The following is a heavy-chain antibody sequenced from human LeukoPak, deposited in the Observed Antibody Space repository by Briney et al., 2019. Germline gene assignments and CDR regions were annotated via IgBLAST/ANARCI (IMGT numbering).Heavy chain of an antibody. D-gene: IGHD2-21*01. J-gene: IGHJ6*02. V-gene: IGHV4-61*02. CDR1: GGSIYSGSYY. CDR3: ARDGGGGDPYFYGMDV. CDR2: IYTTGST. Sequence: MASETLSLTCTVSGGSIYSGSYYWSWIRQPAGKELEWIGRIYTTGSTNYNPSLKSRVTISVDTSKNQFSLKLSSVTAADTAVYYCARDGGGGDPYFYGMDVWGLGTTVTVSS.